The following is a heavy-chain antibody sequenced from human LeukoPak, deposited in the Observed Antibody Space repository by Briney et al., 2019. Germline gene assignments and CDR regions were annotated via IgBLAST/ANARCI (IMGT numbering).Heavy chain of an antibody. Sequence: ASVKVSCKASGYTFTSYAISWVRQAPGQGLEWMGGIIPIFGTANYAQKFQGRVTITADKSTSTAYMELSSLRSEDTAVYYCARRLGLRWDLQAFDIWGQGTMVTVPS. V-gene: IGHV1-69*06. CDR1: GYTFTSYA. D-gene: IGHD4-23*01. J-gene: IGHJ3*02. CDR3: ARRLGLRWDLQAFDI. CDR2: IIPIFGTA.